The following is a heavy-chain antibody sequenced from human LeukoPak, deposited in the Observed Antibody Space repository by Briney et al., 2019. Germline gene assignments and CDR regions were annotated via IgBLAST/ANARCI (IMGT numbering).Heavy chain of an antibody. V-gene: IGHV7-4-1*02. CDR1: GYTFTSYA. CDR2: INTNTGNP. CDR3: ARGGREQWLTCFDY. J-gene: IGHJ4*02. Sequence: GASVKVSCKASGYTFTSYAMNWVRQAPGQGLEWMGWINTNTGNPTYAQGFTGRFVFSLDTSVSTAYLQISSLKAEDTAVYYCARGGREQWLTCFDYWGQGTLVTVSS. D-gene: IGHD6-19*01.